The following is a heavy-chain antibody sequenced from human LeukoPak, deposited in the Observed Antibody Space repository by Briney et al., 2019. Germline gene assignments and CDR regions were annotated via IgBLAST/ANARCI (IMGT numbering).Heavy chain of an antibody. CDR3: AGDGTGVLPGDAFDI. Sequence: PGGSLTLSCAASGFTFSTHSMNWVRQAPGKGLEWVSYINHDGNNIYYGESVKGRFTISRDNAKNSLYLQIHTLRAEDTAVYYCAGDGTGVLPGDAFDIWSQGTMVTVPS. CDR2: INHDGNNI. CDR1: GFTFSTHS. J-gene: IGHJ3*02. V-gene: IGHV3-48*04. D-gene: IGHD1-1*01.